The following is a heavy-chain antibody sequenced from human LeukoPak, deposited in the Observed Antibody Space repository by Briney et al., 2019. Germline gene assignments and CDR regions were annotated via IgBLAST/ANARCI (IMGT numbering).Heavy chain of an antibody. D-gene: IGHD3-22*01. CDR2: ISGGGGST. CDR1: GFTFSSYA. V-gene: IGHV3-23*01. CDR3: VRDANYFDSSSHYNDPYYYGMDV. J-gene: IGHJ6*01. Sequence: QSGGSLRLSCAASGFTFSSYAMSWVRQAPGKGLEWVSAISGGGGSTYYADSVKGRFTISRDDSKNTLYLQMNSLRAEDTALYYCVRDANYFDSSSHYNDPYYYGMDVWGQGTTVTVFS.